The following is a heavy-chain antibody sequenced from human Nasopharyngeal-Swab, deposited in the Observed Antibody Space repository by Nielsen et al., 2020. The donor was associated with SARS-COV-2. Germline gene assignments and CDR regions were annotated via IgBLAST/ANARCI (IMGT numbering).Heavy chain of an antibody. CDR3: VKGMAVYMHV. V-gene: IGHV3-9*01. CDR1: GFTFDDYA. Sequence: SLKISCAASGFTFDDYAMHWVRQAPGKGLEWVSGISWNSGSIGYADSVKGRFTISRDNAKNSLYLQMHSLRTEDTAFYYCVKGMAVYMHVWGKGTTVTVSS. D-gene: IGHD2-8*01. J-gene: IGHJ6*03. CDR2: ISWNSGSI.